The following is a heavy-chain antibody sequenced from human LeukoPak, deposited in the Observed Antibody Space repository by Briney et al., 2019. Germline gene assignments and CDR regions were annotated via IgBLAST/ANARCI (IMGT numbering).Heavy chain of an antibody. Sequence: PGGSLRLSCAASGFTFSSYEMNWVRQAPGKGLEWVSYISSSGSTIYYADSVKGRFTISRDNAKNSLYLQMNSLRAEDTAVYYCARESKSGSYYAPQPDAFGIWGQGTMVTVSS. CDR3: ARESKSGSYYAPQPDAFGI. V-gene: IGHV3-48*03. CDR2: ISSSGSTI. J-gene: IGHJ3*02. D-gene: IGHD1-26*01. CDR1: GFTFSSYE.